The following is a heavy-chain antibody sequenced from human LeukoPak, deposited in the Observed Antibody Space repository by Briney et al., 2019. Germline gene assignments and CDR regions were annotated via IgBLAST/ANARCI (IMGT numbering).Heavy chain of an antibody. CDR1: GYTFSSYG. D-gene: IGHD1-26*01. V-gene: IGHV3-48*04. CDR3: AREREGSLDY. CDR2: ISSSGSTI. J-gene: IGHJ4*02. Sequence: GRSLRLSCAASGYTFSSYGMHWVRQAPEKGLEWVSYISSSGSTIYYADSVKGRFTISRDNAKNSLYLQMNSLRAEDTAVYYCAREREGSLDYWGQGTLVTVSS.